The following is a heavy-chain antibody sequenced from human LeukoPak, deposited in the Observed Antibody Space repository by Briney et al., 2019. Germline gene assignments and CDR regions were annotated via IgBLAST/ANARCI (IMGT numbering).Heavy chain of an antibody. CDR3: AKGGSGSYYGI. CDR2: ISGSGGST. J-gene: IGHJ4*02. D-gene: IGHD3-10*01. Sequence: GGSLRLSCAASGFTVSSNYMSWVRQAPGKGLEWVSAISGSGGSTYYADSVKGRFTISRDNSKNTLYLQMNSLRAEDTAIYYCAKGGSGSYYGIWGQGTLVTVSS. CDR1: GFTVSSNY. V-gene: IGHV3-23*01.